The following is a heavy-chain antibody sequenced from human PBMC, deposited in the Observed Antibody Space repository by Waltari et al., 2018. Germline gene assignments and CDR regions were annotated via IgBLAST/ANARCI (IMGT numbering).Heavy chain of an antibody. V-gene: IGHV4-38-2*02. CDR1: GYSISRGYY. D-gene: IGHD5-18*01. Sequence: QVQLQESGPGLVKPSETLSLTCTVSGYSISRGYYWGWIRQPPGKGLEWIGSIYQRGGTYYNPSLKSRVTISVDTSKNQFSLKLSSVTAADTAVYYCASGGYSYGYGYWGQGTLVTVSS. J-gene: IGHJ4*02. CDR3: ASGGYSYGYGY. CDR2: IYQRGGT.